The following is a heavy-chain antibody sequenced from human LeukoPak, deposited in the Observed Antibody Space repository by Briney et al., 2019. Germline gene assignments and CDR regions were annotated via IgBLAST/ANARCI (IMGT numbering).Heavy chain of an antibody. CDR3: AANFDF. J-gene: IGHJ4*02. CDR1: GFNFSRYG. Sequence: GGSLRLSCAASGFNFSRYGMHWVRQAPGKGLEWVAVIWYDGSNKYYADSVNGRFTISRDNSKNTLYLQMNSLRAEDTAVYYCAANFDFWGQGTLVTVSS. CDR2: IWYDGSNK. V-gene: IGHV3-33*01.